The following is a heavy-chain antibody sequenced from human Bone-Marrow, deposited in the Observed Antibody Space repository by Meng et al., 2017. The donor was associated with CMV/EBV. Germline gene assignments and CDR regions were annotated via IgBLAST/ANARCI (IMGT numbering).Heavy chain of an antibody. V-gene: IGHV4-34*01. CDR1: GFTFSNYW. D-gene: IGHD1-7*01. Sequence: ESLKISCAASGFTFSNYWMSWVRQPPGKGLEWIGEINHSGSTNYNPSLKSRVTISVDTSKNQFSLKLSSVTAADTAVYYCARGRRIVKIITGTSPNWYFDLWGRGTLVTVYS. CDR3: ARGRRIVKIITGTSPNWYFDL. J-gene: IGHJ2*01. CDR2: INHSGST.